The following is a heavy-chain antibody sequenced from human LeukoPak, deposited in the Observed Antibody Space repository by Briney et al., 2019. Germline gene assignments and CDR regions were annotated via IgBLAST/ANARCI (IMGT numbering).Heavy chain of an antibody. Sequence: PSETLSLTCTVSGGSISSYYWSWIRQPPGKGLEWIGYIYYSGSTNYNPSLKSRVTISVDTSKNQFSLKLSSVTAADTAVYYCARGWTLYHRRDYYMDVWGKGTTVTISS. CDR2: IYYSGST. D-gene: IGHD2-2*03. CDR3: ARGWTLYHRRDYYMDV. CDR1: GGSISSYY. V-gene: IGHV4-59*01. J-gene: IGHJ6*03.